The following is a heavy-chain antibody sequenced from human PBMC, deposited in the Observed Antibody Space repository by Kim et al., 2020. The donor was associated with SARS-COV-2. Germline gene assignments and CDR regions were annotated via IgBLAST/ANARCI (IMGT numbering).Heavy chain of an antibody. V-gene: IGHV3-7*01. CDR2: IKQDGSEK. Sequence: GGSLRLSCAASGFTFSSYWMSWVRQAPGKGLEWVANIKQDGSEKYYVDSVKGRFTISRDNAKNSLYLQMNSLRAEDTAVYYCARDSYYYDSSGYPGYWGQGTLVTVSS. J-gene: IGHJ4*02. CDR1: GFTFSSYW. CDR3: ARDSYYYDSSGYPGY. D-gene: IGHD3-22*01.